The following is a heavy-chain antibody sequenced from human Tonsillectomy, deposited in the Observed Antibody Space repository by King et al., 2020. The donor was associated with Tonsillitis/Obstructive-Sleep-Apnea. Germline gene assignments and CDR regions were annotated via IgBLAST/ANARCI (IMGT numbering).Heavy chain of an antibody. CDR1: GFTFSTYS. CDR2: ISTSSSYI. CDR3: ARDSDDAFDI. J-gene: IGHJ3*02. V-gene: IGHV3-21*01. Sequence: VQLVDSGGGLVKPGGSLRLSCAASGFTFSTYSMSWVRQAPGKGLEWVSSISTSSSYIYYGDSVKGRFTIPRDNAKNSLYLQMNSLRAEYTAVYYCARDSDDAFDIWGQGTMVTVSS.